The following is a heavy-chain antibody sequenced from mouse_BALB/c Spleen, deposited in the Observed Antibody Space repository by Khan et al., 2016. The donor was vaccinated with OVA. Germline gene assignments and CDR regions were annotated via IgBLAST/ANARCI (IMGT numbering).Heavy chain of an antibody. V-gene: IGHV1S135*01. CDR3: ARHGSSSWFAY. Sequence: VQLQQSGPELMKPGASVKISCKASGYSFTSYYIHWVKQSHGKSLEWIGYIDPFNGGTSYNQKFKGTATLPVDKSSSTAYMHLSSLTSEDSAVYYCARHGSSSWFAYWGQGTLVTVSA. CDR1: GYSFTSYY. CDR2: IDPFNGGT. J-gene: IGHJ3*01. D-gene: IGHD1-1*01.